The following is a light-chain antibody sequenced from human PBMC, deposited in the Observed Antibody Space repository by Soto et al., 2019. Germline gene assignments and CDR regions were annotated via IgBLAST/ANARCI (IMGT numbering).Light chain of an antibody. CDR3: QQYYNWPRT. CDR2: GAS. V-gene: IGKV3-20*01. J-gene: IGKJ1*01. CDR1: QSISSSY. Sequence: ETVLTQSPGTLSLPPTKRATLSCRASQSISSSYLAWYQQKPGQAPRLLIYGASRRATGIPDRFSGRESGTDFTLTITTLEPEDFAVYYCQQYYNWPRTFGQGANVDIK.